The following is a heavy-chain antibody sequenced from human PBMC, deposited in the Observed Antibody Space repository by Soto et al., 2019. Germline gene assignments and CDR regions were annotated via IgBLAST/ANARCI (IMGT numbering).Heavy chain of an antibody. CDR2: ISSSTSYV. CDR1: GFTFSRYG. D-gene: IGHD2-2*01. CDR3: ARDPSEGRVGNWFES. Sequence: EVQLVESGGGLVKPGGSLRLSCAASGFTFSRYGMNWLRQAPGKGLEWVASISSSTSYVYYADSVKGRFSTSRDNAKNILYLEMYGRRTEDTAVCYCARDPSEGRVGNWFESWGQGTLVTVSS. V-gene: IGHV3-21*02. J-gene: IGHJ5*01.